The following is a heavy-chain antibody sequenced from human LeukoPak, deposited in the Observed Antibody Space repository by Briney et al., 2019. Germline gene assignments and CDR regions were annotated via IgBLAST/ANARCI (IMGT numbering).Heavy chain of an antibody. CDR3: AKDHRGDGYNFDRY. Sequence: GGSLRLSCAASGFTFSSYGMHWVRQAPGKGLEWVAVIWYDGSNKYYADSVKGRFTISRDNSKNTLYLQMNSLRAEDTAVYYCAKDHRGDGYNFDRYWGQGTLVTVSS. CDR2: IWYDGSNK. J-gene: IGHJ4*02. CDR1: GFTFSSYG. V-gene: IGHV3-33*06. D-gene: IGHD5-24*01.